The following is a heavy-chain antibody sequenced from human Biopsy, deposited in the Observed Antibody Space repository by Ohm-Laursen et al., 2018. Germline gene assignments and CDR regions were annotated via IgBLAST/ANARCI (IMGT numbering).Heavy chain of an antibody. J-gene: IGHJ4*02. Sequence: ASVKVSCKASGGSFSDYGLSWVRQAPGRGLEWMGRVIPISNTANYAQNFQDRLTITADKSTTTAYMELSNLKSEDTAVYYCATPFQYYDSWGGYPPFDHWGQGTLVTVSS. D-gene: IGHD3-3*01. CDR1: GGSFSDYG. CDR3: ATPFQYYDSWGGYPPFDH. CDR2: VIPISNTA. V-gene: IGHV1-69*06.